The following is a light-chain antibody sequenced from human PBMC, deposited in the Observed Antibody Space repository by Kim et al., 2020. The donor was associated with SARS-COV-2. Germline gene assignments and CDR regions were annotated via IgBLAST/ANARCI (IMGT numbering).Light chain of an antibody. CDR2: EVT. CDR1: SSDIGEYDF. CDR3: CAYAGFSTLV. V-gene: IGLV2-8*01. J-gene: IGLJ1*01. Sequence: GRSVTITCTGTSSDIGEYDFVSWYQRHPGQVPKLMIYEVTKRPSGVPDRFSGSKSGNTASLTVSGLQAEDGAQYYCCAYAGFSTLVFGTGTKVTVL.